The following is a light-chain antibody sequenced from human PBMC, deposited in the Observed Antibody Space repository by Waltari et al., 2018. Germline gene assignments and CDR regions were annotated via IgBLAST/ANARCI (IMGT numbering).Light chain of an antibody. CDR1: SSNVGGYAY. Sequence: QSALTQPASVSGSPGQSIPIPCTETSSNVGGYAYSSWYQQYPAKAPKLMIYEVRNQPSGVSNRFSGSKSGNTASLTISGLQAEDEADYYCSSVTRSSTWVFGGGTKLTVL. CDR2: EVR. V-gene: IGLV2-14*01. CDR3: SSVTRSSTWV. J-gene: IGLJ3*02.